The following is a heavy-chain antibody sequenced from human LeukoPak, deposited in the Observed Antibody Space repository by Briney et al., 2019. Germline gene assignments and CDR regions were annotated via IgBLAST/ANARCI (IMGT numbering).Heavy chain of an antibody. D-gene: IGHD6-19*01. CDR1: GYSFSNYG. V-gene: IGHV1-18*01. J-gene: IGHJ4*02. Sequence: ASVKVSCKASGYSFSNYGVSWVRQAPGQGLEWMGWISPYNGNTNYAQKFQGRVIMTTDTSTSTAYMELRSLRSDDTAVYYCARRRSPIAVAADPLAYWGQGTLVTASS. CDR2: ISPYNGNT. CDR3: ARRRSPIAVAADPLAY.